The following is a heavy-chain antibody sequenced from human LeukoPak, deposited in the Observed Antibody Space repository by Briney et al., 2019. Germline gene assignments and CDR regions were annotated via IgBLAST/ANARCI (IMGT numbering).Heavy chain of an antibody. Sequence: SETLSLTCTVSGGSISSGGYYWSWIRQHPGKGLEWLGYIYYSGSTYYNPSLKSRVTISVDTSKNQFSLKLSSVTAADTAVYYCARGPGIGQPLDYWGQGTLVTVSS. CDR1: GGSISSGGYY. J-gene: IGHJ4*02. CDR2: IYYSGST. D-gene: IGHD3-10*01. V-gene: IGHV4-31*03. CDR3: ARGPGIGQPLDY.